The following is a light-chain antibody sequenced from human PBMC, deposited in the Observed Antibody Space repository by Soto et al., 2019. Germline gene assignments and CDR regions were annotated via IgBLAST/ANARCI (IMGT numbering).Light chain of an antibody. V-gene: IGKV3-11*01. CDR3: QQYGASPPYT. CDR2: DAS. J-gene: IGKJ2*01. Sequence: EIVLTQSPATLSLSPGERATLSCRASQSVSSYLAWYQQKPGQAPRLLIYDASNRATGIPARFSGSGSGTDFTLTISSLEPEDSAVYYCQQYGASPPYTFGQGTKVDIK. CDR1: QSVSSY.